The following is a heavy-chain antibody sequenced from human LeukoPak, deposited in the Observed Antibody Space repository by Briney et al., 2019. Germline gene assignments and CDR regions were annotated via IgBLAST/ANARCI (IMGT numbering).Heavy chain of an antibody. CDR1: GFTFSSYS. CDR3: AHLSSQGSFDP. J-gene: IGHJ5*02. D-gene: IGHD6-13*01. CDR2: ISSSSSYI. V-gene: IGHV3-21*01. Sequence: PGGSLRLSCAASGFTFSSYSMNWVRQAPGKGLEWVSSISSSSSYIYYADSVKGRFTISRDNVNNSLYLQMNSLRAEDTAVYYCAHLSSQGSFDPWGQGTLVTVSS.